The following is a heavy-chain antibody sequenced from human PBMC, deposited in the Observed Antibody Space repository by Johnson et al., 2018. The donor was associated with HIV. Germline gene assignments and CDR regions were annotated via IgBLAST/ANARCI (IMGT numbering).Heavy chain of an antibody. CDR2: IRYDGSNK. CDR1: GFTFSSYG. J-gene: IGHJ3*02. Sequence: QVQLVESGGGLVQPGGSLRLSCAASGFTFSSYGMHWVRQAPGKGLEWVAFIRYDGSNKYYADSVKGRFTISRDNSKNTLYLQMNSLRAEDTAVYYCVKGVVGAEYVFDIWGQGTMVTVSS. D-gene: IGHD1-26*01. CDR3: VKGVVGAEYVFDI. V-gene: IGHV3-30*02.